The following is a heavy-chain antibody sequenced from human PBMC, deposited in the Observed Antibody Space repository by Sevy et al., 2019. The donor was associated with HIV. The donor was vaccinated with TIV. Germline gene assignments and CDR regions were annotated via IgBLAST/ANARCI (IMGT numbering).Heavy chain of an antibody. CDR2: VTSDGTT. V-gene: IGHV3-23*01. CDR3: AGGDTTMITDLDY. J-gene: IGHJ4*02. CDR1: GLTLTTTG. Sequence: GGSLRLSCAASGLTLTTTGMSWVRQAPGKGLEWVAGVTSDGTTYYADSVRDPFTVSRDNSKNTLYLQLNSLRADDTAVFYCAGGDTTMITDLDYWGQGTLVTVSS. D-gene: IGHD3-16*01.